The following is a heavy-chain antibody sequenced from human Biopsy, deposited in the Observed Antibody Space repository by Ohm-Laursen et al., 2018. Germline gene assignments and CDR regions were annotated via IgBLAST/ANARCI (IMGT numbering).Heavy chain of an antibody. CDR3: ARGEGSSWFDP. CDR2: IIPIPNVA. D-gene: IGHD1-26*01. V-gene: IGHV1-69*10. J-gene: IGHJ5*02. CDR1: GDSFTSYA. Sequence: SEKVSCKASGDSFTSYAIGWVRQAPGQGLEWMGGIIPIPNVATYAQKFQGRITITADESTSTAYMELSSLTSDDTAVYFCARGEGSSWFDPWGHGTLVTVSS.